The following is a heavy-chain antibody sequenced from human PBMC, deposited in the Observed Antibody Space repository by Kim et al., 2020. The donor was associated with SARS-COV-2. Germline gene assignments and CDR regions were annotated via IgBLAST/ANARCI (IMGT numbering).Heavy chain of an antibody. D-gene: IGHD3-10*01. CDR2: IYYSGST. Sequence: SETLSLTCTVSGCSISSYYWSWIRQPPGKGLEWIGYIYYSGSTNYNPSLKSRVTVSVDTAKNQFSLKLSSVTAADMAVYYCARDLGSMVRGVPVGIWGQGTMVTVSS. V-gene: IGHV4-59*01. CDR1: GCSISSYY. CDR3: ARDLGSMVRGVPVGI. J-gene: IGHJ3*02.